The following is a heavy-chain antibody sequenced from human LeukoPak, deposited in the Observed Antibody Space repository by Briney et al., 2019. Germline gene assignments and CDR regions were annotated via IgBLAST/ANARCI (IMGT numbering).Heavy chain of an antibody. J-gene: IGHJ6*02. CDR3: ARAEYSSSSYYYYYYGMDV. Sequence: SETLSLTCAVYGGSFSGYYWSWIRQPPGKGLEWIGEINHSGGTNYNPSLKSQVTISVDTSKNQFSLKLSSVTAADTAVYYCARAEYSSSSYYYYYYGMDVWGQGTTVTVSS. D-gene: IGHD6-6*01. CDR1: GGSFSGYY. CDR2: INHSGGT. V-gene: IGHV4-34*01.